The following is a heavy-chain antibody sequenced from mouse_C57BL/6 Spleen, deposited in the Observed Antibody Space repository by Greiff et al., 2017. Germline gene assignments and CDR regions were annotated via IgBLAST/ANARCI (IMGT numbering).Heavy chain of an antibody. CDR1: GFNIKDDY. V-gene: IGHV14-4*01. CDR3: TTGTHLGY. CDR2: IDPENGDT. J-gene: IGHJ2*01. Sequence: EVQLQQSGAELVRPGASVKLSCTASGFNIKDDYMHWVKQRPEQGLEWIGWIDPENGDTEYASKFQGKATITADTSSNTAYLQLSSLTSEDTAVYYCTTGTHLGYWGQGTTLTVSS. D-gene: IGHD3-3*01.